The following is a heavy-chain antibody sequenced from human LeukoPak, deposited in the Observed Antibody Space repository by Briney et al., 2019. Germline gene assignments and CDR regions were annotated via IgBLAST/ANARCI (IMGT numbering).Heavy chain of an antibody. Sequence: GGSLRLSCAASGFTFSNYAMSWVRQAPVKGLEWVSAISASGGSTYYADSVKGRFTISRDNSKNTLYLQMNSLRAEDTAVYYCAKLPPVVPAAPWFDPWGQGTLVTVSS. D-gene: IGHD2-2*01. J-gene: IGHJ5*02. CDR2: ISASGGST. V-gene: IGHV3-23*01. CDR3: AKLPPVVPAAPWFDP. CDR1: GFTFSNYA.